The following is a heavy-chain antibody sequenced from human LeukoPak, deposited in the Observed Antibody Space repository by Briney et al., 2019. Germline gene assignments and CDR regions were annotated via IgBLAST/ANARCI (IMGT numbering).Heavy chain of an antibody. J-gene: IGHJ4*02. CDR2: FDPEDGET. D-gene: IGHD3-9*01. CDR1: GYTLTELS. V-gene: IGHV1-24*01. CDR3: ARAALYYDILTGYFDY. Sequence: ASVKVSCKVSGYTLTELSMHWVRQAPGKGLEWMGGFDPEDGETIYAQKFQGRVTMTEDTSTDTAYMELSSLRSEDTAVYYCARAALYYDILTGYFDYWGQGTLVTVSS.